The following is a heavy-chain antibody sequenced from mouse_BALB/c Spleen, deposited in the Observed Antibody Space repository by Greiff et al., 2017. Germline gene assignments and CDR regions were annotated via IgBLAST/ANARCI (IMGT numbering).Heavy chain of an antibody. V-gene: IGHV2-6-2*01. CDR1: GFSLTSYG. CDR2: IWSDGST. J-gene: IGHJ2*01. D-gene: IGHD2-3*01. CDR3: ARQGDGYSYYFDY. Sequence: VMLVESGPDLVAPSQSLSITCTVSGFSLTSYGVHWVRQPPGKGLEWLVVIWSDGSTTYNSALKSRLSISKDNSKSQVFLKMNSLQTDDTAMYYCARQGDGYSYYFDYWGQGTTLTVSS.